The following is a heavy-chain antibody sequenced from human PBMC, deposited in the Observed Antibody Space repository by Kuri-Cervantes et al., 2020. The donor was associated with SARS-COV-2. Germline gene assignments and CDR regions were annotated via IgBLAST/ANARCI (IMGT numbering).Heavy chain of an antibody. CDR3: ARALPWDLRGNDAFDI. CDR2: IYHSGTT. J-gene: IGHJ3*02. V-gene: IGHV4-28*03. D-gene: IGHD1-26*01. CDR1: GYSISSSNW. Sequence: LRLSCGVVGYSISSSNWWGWIRQPPGKGLEWIGYIYHSGTTYYNPTLKSRVSIAVDRSKDQFSLKLSSVTAADTAVYYCARALPWDLRGNDAFDIWGQGTMVTVSS.